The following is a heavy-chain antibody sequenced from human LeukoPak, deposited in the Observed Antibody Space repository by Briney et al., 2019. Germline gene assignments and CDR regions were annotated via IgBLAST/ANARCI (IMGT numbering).Heavy chain of an antibody. CDR2: IIPILGIA. Sequence: ASVKVSGKASGGTFSSYAISWARQAPGQGLEWMGRIIPILGIANYAQKFQGRVTITADKSTSTAYMELSSLRSEDTAVYYCARAPRDSSGYYYGDYWGQGTLVTVSS. CDR1: GGTFSSYA. J-gene: IGHJ4*02. CDR3: ARAPRDSSGYYYGDY. V-gene: IGHV1-69*04. D-gene: IGHD3-22*01.